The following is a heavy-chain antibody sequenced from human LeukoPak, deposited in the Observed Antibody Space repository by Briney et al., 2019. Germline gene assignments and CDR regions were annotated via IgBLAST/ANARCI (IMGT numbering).Heavy chain of an antibody. CDR2: NAGSSSR. Sequence: SGGSLRLSCAASGFILSDYSFNWVRQHPGKGLEWVSNAGSSSRLYGDSVKGRFSVSRGNSKNTLYLQMNSLRADDTAVYYCAKQRGALRENYYMDVWGKGTTVTVSS. D-gene: IGHD1/OR15-1a*01. V-gene: IGHV3-69-1*01. CDR3: AKQRGALRENYYMDV. CDR1: GFILSDYS. J-gene: IGHJ6*03.